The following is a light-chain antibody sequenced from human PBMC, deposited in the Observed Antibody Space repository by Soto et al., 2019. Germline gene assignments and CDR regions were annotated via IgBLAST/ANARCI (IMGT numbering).Light chain of an antibody. J-gene: IGKJ5*01. CDR2: GAS. V-gene: IGKV3-20*01. Sequence: ETVLTQSPDTLSLSPGDSATLSCRASQSISSTYLAWYQQKPGQAPRLLIYGASTRATGIPDRFSGSGSGTDFTLTISSLEPEAFAVFYCQHYDDSITFGQGTRLEIE. CDR1: QSISSTY. CDR3: QHYDDSIT.